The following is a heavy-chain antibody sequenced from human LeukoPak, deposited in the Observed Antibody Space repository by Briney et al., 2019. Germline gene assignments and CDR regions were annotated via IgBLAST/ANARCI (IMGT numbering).Heavy chain of an antibody. CDR1: GGSTSSYY. Sequence: PSETLSLTCTVSGGSTSSYYWSWIRQPAGKGLEWIGRIYTSGSTNYNPSLKSRVTMSVDTSKNQFSLKLSSVTAADTAVYYCAKTYYDFWSGYQEDAFDIWGQGTMVTVSS. J-gene: IGHJ3*02. CDR2: IYTSGST. CDR3: AKTYYDFWSGYQEDAFDI. D-gene: IGHD3-3*01. V-gene: IGHV4-4*07.